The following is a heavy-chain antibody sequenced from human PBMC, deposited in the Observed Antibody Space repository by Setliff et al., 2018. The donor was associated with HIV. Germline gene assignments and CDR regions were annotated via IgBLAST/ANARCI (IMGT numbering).Heavy chain of an antibody. Sequence: GSLRLSCAASGFTFSSYEMNWVRQAPGKGLEWVSYISSSGSTVYYADSAKGRFTISRDNAKNSLYLQMNSLRAEDTAVYYCAILDVDTTMVIYYGMDVWGQGTTVTVS. CDR3: AILDVDTTMVIYYGMDV. CDR1: GFTFSSYE. J-gene: IGHJ6*02. D-gene: IGHD5-18*01. V-gene: IGHV3-48*03. CDR2: ISSSGSTV.